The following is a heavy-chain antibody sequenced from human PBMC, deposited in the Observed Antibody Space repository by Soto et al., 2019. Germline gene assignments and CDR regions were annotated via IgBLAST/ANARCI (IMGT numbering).Heavy chain of an antibody. CDR1: GGSISSGGYY. D-gene: IGHD2-2*01. CDR3: ARAEGGSVLVPAAMVFAFDI. V-gene: IGHV4-31*02. J-gene: IGHJ3*02. Sequence: PSETLSLTCTVSGGSISSGGYYWSWIRQHPGKGLEWIGYIYYSGSTYYNPSLKSRVTISVDTSKNQFSLKLSSVTAADTAVYYCARAEGGSVLVPAAMVFAFDIWGQGTMVTVSS. CDR2: IYYSGST.